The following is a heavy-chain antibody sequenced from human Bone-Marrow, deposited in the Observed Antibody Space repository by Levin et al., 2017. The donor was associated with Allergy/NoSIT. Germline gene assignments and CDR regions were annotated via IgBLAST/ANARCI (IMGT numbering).Heavy chain of an antibody. Sequence: ESGPTLVKPTQTLTLTCSFSGFSLTTTGVGVAWIRPPPGKALEWIALIYWDDDERVSPSLKSRVTITKDTSKNQVVLTMTNMDPLDTGTYYCAHRRDYGGNSREFDSWGQGALVTVSS. D-gene: IGHD4-23*01. CDR2: IYWDDDE. CDR1: GFSLTTTGVG. CDR3: AHRRDYGGNSREFDS. V-gene: IGHV2-5*02. J-gene: IGHJ4*02.